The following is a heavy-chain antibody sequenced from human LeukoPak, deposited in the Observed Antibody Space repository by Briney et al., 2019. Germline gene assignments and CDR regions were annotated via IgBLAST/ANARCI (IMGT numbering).Heavy chain of an antibody. CDR2: IIPIFGIA. J-gene: IGHJ6*02. V-gene: IGHV1-69*04. Sequence: ASVKVSCKASGGTFSSYAISWVRQAPGQGLEWMGRIIPIFGIANYAQKFQGRVTITADKSTSTAYMELSSLRSEDTAVYYCARDGRVTGDYYGMDVWGRGTTVTVSS. CDR1: GGTFSSYA. CDR3: ARDGRVTGDYYGMDV. D-gene: IGHD4-23*01.